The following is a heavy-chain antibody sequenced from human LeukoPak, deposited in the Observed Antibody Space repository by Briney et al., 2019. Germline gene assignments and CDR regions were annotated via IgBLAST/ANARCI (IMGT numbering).Heavy chain of an antibody. J-gene: IGHJ4*02. CDR3: ARGRPHGNDY. CDR2: IKEDGSDK. Sequence: GGSLRLSCAASEFTFSNYWMTWVRQAPGKGLEWVANIKEDGSDKYYVDSVKGRFTISRDNAKNSLYLQMNNLGAEDTAVYYCARGRPHGNDYWGQGTLVTVSS. CDR1: EFTFSNYW. V-gene: IGHV3-7*01. D-gene: IGHD4-23*01.